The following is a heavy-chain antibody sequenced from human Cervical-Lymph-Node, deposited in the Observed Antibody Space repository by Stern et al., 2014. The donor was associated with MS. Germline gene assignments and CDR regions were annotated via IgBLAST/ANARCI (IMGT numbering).Heavy chain of an antibody. Sequence: VHLVESGAEVKKPGSAVKVSCKASGGTFTTYAISWVRQAPGQGLEWMGGIIPMPGTEKYAQKFQGRVTITADASTTTAYMELSSLKFDDTAVYYCARDLSGIGYYDYWGQGTLVAVSS. J-gene: IGHJ4*02. D-gene: IGHD3-22*01. CDR3: ARDLSGIGYYDY. CDR1: GGTFTTYA. V-gene: IGHV1-69*01. CDR2: IIPMPGTE.